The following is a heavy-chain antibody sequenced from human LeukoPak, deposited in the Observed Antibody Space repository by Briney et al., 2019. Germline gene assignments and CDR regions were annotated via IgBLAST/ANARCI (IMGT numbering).Heavy chain of an antibody. Sequence: GGSLRLSCAASGFTFSSYAMHWVRQAPGKGLEWVAVISYDGSNKYYADSVKGRFTVSRDNGKRSVYLHMNSLRAEDTAIYYCARGESSYCSGGCYFASWGQGTLVTISS. D-gene: IGHD2-21*02. V-gene: IGHV3-30*04. CDR1: GFTFSSYA. CDR3: ARGESSYCSGGCYFAS. J-gene: IGHJ5*01. CDR2: ISYDGSNK.